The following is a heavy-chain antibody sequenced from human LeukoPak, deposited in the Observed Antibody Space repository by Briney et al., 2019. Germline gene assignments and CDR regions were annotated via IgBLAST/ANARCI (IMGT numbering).Heavy chain of an antibody. CDR1: GGSISSSSYY. CDR2: IYYSGST. CDR3: ARASSSGWYLSTYMDV. D-gene: IGHD6-19*01. V-gene: IGHV4-39*07. J-gene: IGHJ6*03. Sequence: SETLSLTCTVTGGSISSSSYYWGWIRQPPGKGLEWIGSIYYSGSTYYNPSLKSRVTISVDTSKNQFSLKLSSVTAADTAVYYCARASSSGWYLSTYMDVWGKGTTVTISS.